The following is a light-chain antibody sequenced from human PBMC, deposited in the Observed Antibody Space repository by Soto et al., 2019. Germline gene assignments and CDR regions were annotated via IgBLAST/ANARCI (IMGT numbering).Light chain of an antibody. V-gene: IGLV2-14*01. CDR1: SREVGGYNY. CDR3: NSYTSSSTYV. CDR2: DVS. J-gene: IGLJ1*01. Sequence: QSALTQPASVSGSPGQAITISCTGTSREVGGYNYVSWYQQHPGKAPKLMIYDVSNRPSGVSNRFSGPKSGNTASLTISGLQAEDEADYYCNSYTSSSTYVFGTGTKVTVL.